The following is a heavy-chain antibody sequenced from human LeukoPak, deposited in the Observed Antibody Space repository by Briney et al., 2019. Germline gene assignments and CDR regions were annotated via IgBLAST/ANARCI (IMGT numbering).Heavy chain of an antibody. V-gene: IGHV3-53*01. D-gene: IGHD1-14*01. Sequence: GGSLRLSCAASGFTVITNDMTWVRQARGKGLEWVSVLYSDGNTKYADSVQGRFTISRDNSKNHLYLEMNSLSPDDTAVYYCARGVEPLAANTLAYWGQGTLVTVSS. CDR2: LYSDGNT. CDR3: ARGVEPLAANTLAY. CDR1: GFTVITND. J-gene: IGHJ4*02.